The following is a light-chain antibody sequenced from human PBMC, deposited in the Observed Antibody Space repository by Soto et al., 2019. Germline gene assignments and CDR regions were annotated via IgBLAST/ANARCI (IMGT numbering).Light chain of an antibody. Sequence: QSALTQPPSASGSPGQSVTISCTGTSSDVGGYNYVSWYQQHPGKAPKLMIYEVSKRPSGVPDRFSGSKSGNTAALTDSGLKADDEVDYYCSSVAVSFYWVFGGGTKLTVL. CDR2: EVS. V-gene: IGLV2-8*01. J-gene: IGLJ2*01. CDR3: SSVAVSFYWV. CDR1: SSDVGGYNY.